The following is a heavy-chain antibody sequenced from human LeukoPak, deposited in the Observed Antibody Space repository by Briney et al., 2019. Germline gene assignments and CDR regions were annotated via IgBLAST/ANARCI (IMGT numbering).Heavy chain of an antibody. D-gene: IGHD1-26*01. CDR3: ARGRVVGATAPDY. CDR1: GFTVSSKY. CDR2: IYTGGST. J-gene: IGHJ4*02. V-gene: IGHV3-53*01. Sequence: GGSLRLSCAASGFTVSSKYMSWVRQAPGKGLEWVSVIYTGGSTYYADSVKGRFTISRDNSQNTLYLQMNSLRAEDTAVYFCARGRVVGATAPDYWGQGTLVTVSS.